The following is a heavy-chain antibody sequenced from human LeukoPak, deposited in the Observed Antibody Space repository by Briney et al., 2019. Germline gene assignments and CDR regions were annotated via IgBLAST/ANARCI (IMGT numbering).Heavy chain of an antibody. CDR3: ARDLPSGGYRYGTGYYGMDV. CDR1: GGTFSSYT. V-gene: IGHV1-69*04. D-gene: IGHD5-18*01. J-gene: IGHJ6*02. Sequence: SGNVSCKGSGGTFSSYTISWVRQGPGQGLEWMGGIIPILGIGNYAQKFQGRVRITADKSTSTAYMELSRLRSEDAAVYYCARDLPSGGYRYGTGYYGMDVWGQGTTVTVSS. CDR2: IIPILGIG.